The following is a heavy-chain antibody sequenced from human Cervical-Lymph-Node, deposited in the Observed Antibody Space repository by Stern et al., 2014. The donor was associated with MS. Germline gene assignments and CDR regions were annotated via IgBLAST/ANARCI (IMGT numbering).Heavy chain of an antibody. D-gene: IGHD5-12*01. Sequence: EVQLVESGAEVKEPGDSLKISCQGSGYTFNTYWITWLRQMPGKGLEWMGIIYPGDSDTKYSPSFQGQVTISADKSISTAYLQWSSLKASDSAVYYCARLSSHWWLPDFDSWGQGTLVTVSS. J-gene: IGHJ4*02. CDR2: IYPGDSDT. CDR1: GYTFNTYW. CDR3: ARLSSHWWLPDFDS. V-gene: IGHV5-51*03.